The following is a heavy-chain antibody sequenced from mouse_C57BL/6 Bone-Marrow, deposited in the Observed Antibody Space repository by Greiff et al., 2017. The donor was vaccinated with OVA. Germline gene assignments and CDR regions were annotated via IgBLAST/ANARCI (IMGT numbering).Heavy chain of an antibody. Sequence: VQLQQSGTVLARPGASVKMSCKTSGYTFTSYWMHWVKQRPGQGLEWIGAIYPGNSDTSYNQKFKGKAKLTAVTSASTAYMELSSLTNEDSAVYYCTRERVYYYGSSLWYFDVWGTGTTVTVSS. D-gene: IGHD1-1*01. CDR2: IYPGNSDT. J-gene: IGHJ1*03. V-gene: IGHV1-5*01. CDR1: GYTFTSYW. CDR3: TRERVYYYGSSLWYFDV.